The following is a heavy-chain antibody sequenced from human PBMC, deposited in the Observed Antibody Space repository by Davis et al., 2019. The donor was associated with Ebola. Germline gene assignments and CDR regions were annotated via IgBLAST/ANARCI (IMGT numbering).Heavy chain of an antibody. Sequence: AASVKVSCKASGGTFSSYAISWVRQAPGQGLEWMGGIIPIFGTANYAQKFQGRVTITADKSTSTAYMELSSLRSEDTAVYYCARDSAPLEYYYGMDVWGQGTTVTVSS. J-gene: IGHJ6*02. D-gene: IGHD1-1*01. CDR3: ARDSAPLEYYYGMDV. V-gene: IGHV1-69*06. CDR1: GGTFSSYA. CDR2: IIPIFGTA.